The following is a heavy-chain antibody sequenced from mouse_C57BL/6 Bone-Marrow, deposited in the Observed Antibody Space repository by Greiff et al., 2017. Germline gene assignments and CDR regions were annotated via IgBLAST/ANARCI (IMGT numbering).Heavy chain of an antibody. CDR1: GFTFSSYA. D-gene: IGHD3-2*02. J-gene: IGHJ2*01. CDR2: ISDGGSYS. Sequence: EVNLVESGGGLVKPGGSLKLSCAASGFTFSSYAMSWVRQTPEKRLEWVATISDGGSYSYYPDNVKGRFTISRDNAKNNLYLQMSHLKSEDTAMYYCARGGGQLRPYYFDYWGQGTTLTVSS. V-gene: IGHV5-4*03. CDR3: ARGGGQLRPYYFDY.